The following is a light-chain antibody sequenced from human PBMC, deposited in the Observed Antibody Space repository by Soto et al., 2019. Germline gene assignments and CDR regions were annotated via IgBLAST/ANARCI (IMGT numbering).Light chain of an antibody. CDR1: SSNIGGYNV. CDR2: DVS. Sequence: QSALTQPASVSGSPGQSITISCSGTSSNIGGYNVVSWYQHHPGKAPKLMIYDVSERPSGVPDRFSGSKSGNTASLTISGLQGEDEADYYCSSYTISRTYVFGTGTKVTVL. J-gene: IGLJ1*01. V-gene: IGLV2-14*02. CDR3: SSYTISRTYV.